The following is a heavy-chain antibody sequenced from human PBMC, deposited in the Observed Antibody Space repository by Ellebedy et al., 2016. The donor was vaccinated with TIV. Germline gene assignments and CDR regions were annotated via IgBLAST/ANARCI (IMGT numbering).Heavy chain of an antibody. J-gene: IGHJ4*02. D-gene: IGHD3-10*01. Sequence: MPSETLSLTCTVSGGSISSFYWSWIRQHAGKGPEWIGLLHPSGTTNYNDSLKSRVTVSVDTSKNQFSLKLVSVTPADTAGYYCARGGASSLPFDYWGQGVLVTVSS. CDR1: GGSISSFY. CDR3: ARGGASSLPFDY. CDR2: LHPSGTT. V-gene: IGHV4-4*07.